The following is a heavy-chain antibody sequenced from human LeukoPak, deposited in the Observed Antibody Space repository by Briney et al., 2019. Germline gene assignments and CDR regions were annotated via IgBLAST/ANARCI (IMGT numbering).Heavy chain of an antibody. D-gene: IGHD2-21*02. J-gene: IGHJ4*02. CDR2: FYYTGST. CDR1: GVSIDSYH. V-gene: IGHV4-59*01. Sequence: SETLSLTCSVSGVSIDSYHWSWIRQPPGKGLEWIGYFYYTGSTNYSPSFEGRVTISEDTSKNQISLRLTSVTAADTAVYYCAGRTAATTRPFDYWGQGTRVTVSS. CDR3: AGRTAATTRPFDY.